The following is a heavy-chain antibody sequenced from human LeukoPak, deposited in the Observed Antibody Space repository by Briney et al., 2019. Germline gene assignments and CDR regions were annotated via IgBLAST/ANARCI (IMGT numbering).Heavy chain of an antibody. Sequence: SETLSLTCAVYGGSFSGYYWSWIRQPPGKGLEWIGEINHSGSTNYNPSLKSRVTISVDTSKNQFSLKLSSVTAADTAMYYCARGARSSSSWRLGNWFDPWGQGTLVTVSS. J-gene: IGHJ5*02. CDR1: GGSFSGYY. D-gene: IGHD6-13*01. CDR2: INHSGST. CDR3: ARGARSSSSWRLGNWFDP. V-gene: IGHV4-34*01.